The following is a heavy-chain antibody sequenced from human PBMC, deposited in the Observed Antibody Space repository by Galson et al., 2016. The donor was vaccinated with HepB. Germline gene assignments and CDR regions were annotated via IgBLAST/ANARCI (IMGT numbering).Heavy chain of an antibody. Sequence: SETLSLTCTVSVGSIRSSSYYWGWIRQPPGKGLEWIGSIYYTGSTKYNSSLKSRVTISVDTSKNQFSLRLSSVTAADTAVYYCARYGTTRVFWAYWGQGTLVTVSS. D-gene: IGHD3-3*01. CDR2: IYYTGST. V-gene: IGHV4-39*01. CDR3: ARYGTTRVFWAY. J-gene: IGHJ4*02. CDR1: VGSIRSSSYY.